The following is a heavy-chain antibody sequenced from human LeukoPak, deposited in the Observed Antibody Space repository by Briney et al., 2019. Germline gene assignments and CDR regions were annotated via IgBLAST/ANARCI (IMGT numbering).Heavy chain of an antibody. J-gene: IGHJ4*02. CDR2: ISAYNGNT. CDR3: ARDRLNAASRWGGYGTMVRGVTPFDY. CDR1: GYTFTGYY. Sequence: ASVKVSCKASGYTFTGYYIHWVRQAPGQGLEWMGWISAYNGNTNYAQKLQGRVTMTTDTSTSTAYMELRSLRSDDTAVYYCARDRLNAASRWGGYGTMVRGVTPFDYWGQGTLVTVSS. V-gene: IGHV1-18*04. D-gene: IGHD3-10*01.